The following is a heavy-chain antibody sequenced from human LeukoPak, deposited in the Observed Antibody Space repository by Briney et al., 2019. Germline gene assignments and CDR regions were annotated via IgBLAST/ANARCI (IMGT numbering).Heavy chain of an antibody. CDR1: GFTFSSYG. V-gene: IGHV3-48*01. Sequence: GGSLRLSCAASGFTFSSYGMSWVRQAPGKGLEWVSYISSSGSTIYYADSVKGRFTISRDNAKNSLSLQMNSLRADDTAVYYCARPDYYRGAESYGGDYWGQGTLVTVSS. CDR3: ARPDYYRGAESYGGDY. J-gene: IGHJ4*02. CDR2: ISSSGSTI. D-gene: IGHD3-10*01.